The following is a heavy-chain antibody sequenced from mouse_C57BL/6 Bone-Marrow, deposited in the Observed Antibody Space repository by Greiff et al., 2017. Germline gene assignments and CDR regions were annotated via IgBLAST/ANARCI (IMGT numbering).Heavy chain of an antibody. J-gene: IGHJ3*01. D-gene: IGHD2-5*01. V-gene: IGHV5-4*01. CDR3: ARDYYSNWFAY. CDR1: GFTFSSYA. Sequence: DVQLVESGGGLVKPGGSLKLSCAASGFTFSSYAMSWVRQTPEKRLEWVATISDGGSYTYYPDNVKGRFTISRDNAKNNLYLQMSHLKSEDTAMYYCARDYYSNWFAYWGQGTLVTVSA. CDR2: ISDGGSYT.